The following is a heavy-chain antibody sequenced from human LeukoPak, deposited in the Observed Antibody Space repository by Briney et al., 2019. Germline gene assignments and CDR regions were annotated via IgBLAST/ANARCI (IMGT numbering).Heavy chain of an antibody. CDR2: ISWNSGSI. V-gene: IGHV3-9*03. Sequence: GGSLRLSCAASGFTFSSYAMSWVRQAPGKGLEWVSGISWNSGSIGYADSVKGRFTISRDNAKNSLYLQMNSLRAEDMALYYCAKAGGYSSSSGSGGGFDYWGQGTLVTVSS. CDR3: AKAGGYSSSSGSGGGFDY. D-gene: IGHD6-6*01. J-gene: IGHJ4*02. CDR1: GFTFSSYA.